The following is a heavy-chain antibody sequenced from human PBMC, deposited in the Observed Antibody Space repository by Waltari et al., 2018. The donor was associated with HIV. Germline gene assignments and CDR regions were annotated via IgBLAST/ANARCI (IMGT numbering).Heavy chain of an antibody. CDR2: IRNKANSYAT. CDR1: GFTFSGSA. V-gene: IGHV3-73*01. Sequence: EVQLVESGGGLVQPGGSLKLSCAASGFTFSGSAIHLFRQASGKGLEWIGRIRNKANSYATAYAASVKGRFTVSRDDSKNTAFLQMSSLKIEDTAVYYCTGQGGIATFGVVVDVWGQGTTVIV. CDR3: TGQGGIATFGVVVDV. J-gene: IGHJ6*02. D-gene: IGHD3-3*01.